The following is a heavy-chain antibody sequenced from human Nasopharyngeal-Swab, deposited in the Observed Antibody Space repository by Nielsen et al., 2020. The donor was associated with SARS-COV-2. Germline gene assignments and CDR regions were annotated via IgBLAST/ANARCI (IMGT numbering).Heavy chain of an antibody. Sequence: SVKVSCKASGGTFSSYAISWVRQAPGQGLEWMGGIIPIFGTANYAQKFQGRVTITADESTSTAYMELSSLRSDDTAVYYCARGGRGAGLVAFDIWGQGTMITVSS. V-gene: IGHV1-69*13. D-gene: IGHD1-26*01. J-gene: IGHJ3*02. CDR2: IIPIFGTA. CDR1: GGTFSSYA. CDR3: ARGGRGAGLVAFDI.